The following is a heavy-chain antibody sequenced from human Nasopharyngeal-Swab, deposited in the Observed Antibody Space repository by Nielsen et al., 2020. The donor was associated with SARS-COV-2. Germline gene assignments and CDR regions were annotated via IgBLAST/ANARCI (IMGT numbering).Heavy chain of an antibody. J-gene: IGHJ6*03. V-gene: IGHV3-7*03. CDR2: IKKDGSEK. CDR3: ARQGFFVPAYFHQYYMDV. Sequence: GESLKISCAASGFSFSTYWMTWVRQAPGKGLEWVANIKKDGSEKYYVDSVKGRFTVSRDNPKNLLYLQVNSLRAEDTAVYYCARQGFFVPAYFHQYYMDVWGKGTTVTVSS. D-gene: IGHD3-3*01. CDR1: GFSFSTYW.